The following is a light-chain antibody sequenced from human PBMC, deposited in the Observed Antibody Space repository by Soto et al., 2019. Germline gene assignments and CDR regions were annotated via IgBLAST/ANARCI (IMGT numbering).Light chain of an antibody. CDR3: SSYTSSSTVV. CDR1: SSDIGGYNY. V-gene: IGLV2-14*03. Sequence: QSALTQPASMSGSPGQSITISCTGTSSDIGGYNYVSWYQQHPGKAPKLMIYDVSNWPSGVSNRFSGSKSGNTASLTISGLQAEDAADYYCSSYTSSSTVVFGGGTKVTVL. J-gene: IGLJ2*01. CDR2: DVS.